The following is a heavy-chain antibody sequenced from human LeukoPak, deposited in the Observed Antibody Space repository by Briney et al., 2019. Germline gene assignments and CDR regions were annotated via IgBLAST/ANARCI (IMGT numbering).Heavy chain of an antibody. V-gene: IGHV3-7*03. Sequence: PGGSLRLSCAASGFKFNSYAMSWVRQAPGKGLEWVANIKQDGSEKYYVDSVKGRFTISRDNSKNTLYLQMNSLRAEDTAVYYCARGWGPYWGQGTLVTVSS. J-gene: IGHJ4*02. CDR2: IKQDGSEK. CDR1: GFKFNSYA. CDR3: ARGWGPY. D-gene: IGHD3-16*01.